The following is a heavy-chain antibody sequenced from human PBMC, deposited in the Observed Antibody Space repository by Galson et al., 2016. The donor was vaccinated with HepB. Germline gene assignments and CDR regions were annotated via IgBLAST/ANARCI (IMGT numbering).Heavy chain of an antibody. D-gene: IGHD4/OR15-4a*01. CDR1: GFTFNEYA. CDR3: AKDIGAGHNLGLSPNY. Sequence: SLRLSCAASGFTFNEYAMHWVRQAPGKGLEWVSGITWNSGRIGYADSVRGRFTISRDSSKNSLYLQMNSLRVEDTAFYYCAKDIGAGHNLGLSPNYWGQGTLGTVSS. CDR2: ITWNSGRI. V-gene: IGHV3-9*01. J-gene: IGHJ4*02.